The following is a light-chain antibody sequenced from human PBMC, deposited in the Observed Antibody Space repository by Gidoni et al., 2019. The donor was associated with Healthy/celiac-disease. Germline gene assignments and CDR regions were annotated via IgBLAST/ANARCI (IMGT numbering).Light chain of an antibody. CDR3: QSADSSGNPVV. J-gene: IGLJ2*01. CDR1: ALPKQY. V-gene: IGLV3-25*02. CDR2: KDS. Sequence: SYELTQPPSVSVSPGQTARITCSGDALPKQYAYWYQQKPGQAPVLVIYKDSERPSGIPERFSGSSSGTTVTLTISGVQAEDAADYYCQSADSSGNPVVFGGGTKLTVL.